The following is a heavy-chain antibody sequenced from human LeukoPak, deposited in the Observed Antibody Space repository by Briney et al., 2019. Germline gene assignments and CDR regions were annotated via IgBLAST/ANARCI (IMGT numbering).Heavy chain of an antibody. CDR1: GFTFSSYA. CDR3: ARDARYILTGLFDY. D-gene: IGHD3-9*01. Sequence: HPGGSLRLSCAASGFTFSSYAMSWVRQAPGKGLEWVSAISGSGGSTYYADSVKGRFTISRDNAKNSLYLQMNSLRAEDTAVYYCARDARYILTGLFDYWGQGTLVTVSS. CDR2: ISGSGGST. V-gene: IGHV3-23*01. J-gene: IGHJ4*02.